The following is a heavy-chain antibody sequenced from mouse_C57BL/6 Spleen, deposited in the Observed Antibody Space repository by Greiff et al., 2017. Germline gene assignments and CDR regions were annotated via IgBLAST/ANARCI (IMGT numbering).Heavy chain of an antibody. V-gene: IGHV1-18*01. CDR2: INPNNGGT. CDR1: GYTFTDYN. J-gene: IGHJ1*03. CDR3: ARSTMVTTWYFDV. D-gene: IGHD2-2*01. Sequence: VQLKQSGPELVKPGASVKIPCKASGYTFTDYNMDWVKQSHGKSLEWIGDINPNNGGTIYNQKFKGKATLTVDKSSSTAYMELRSLTSEDTAVYYCARSTMVTTWYFDVWGTGTTVTVSS.